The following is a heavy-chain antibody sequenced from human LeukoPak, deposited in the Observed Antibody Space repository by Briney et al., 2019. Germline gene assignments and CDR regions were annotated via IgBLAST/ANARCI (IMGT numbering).Heavy chain of an antibody. D-gene: IGHD1-1*01. Sequence: GASVKVSCKASGYTFTAYYMHWVRQAPGQGLEWMGWINPNSGGTNYAQNFQDRVTMTRDTSISTAYMELSRLRSDDTAVYFCARVKYNNNWSWFDPWGREPRSPSPQ. V-gene: IGHV1-2*02. CDR1: GYTFTAYY. J-gene: IGHJ5*02. CDR3: ARVKYNNNWSWFDP. CDR2: INPNSGGT.